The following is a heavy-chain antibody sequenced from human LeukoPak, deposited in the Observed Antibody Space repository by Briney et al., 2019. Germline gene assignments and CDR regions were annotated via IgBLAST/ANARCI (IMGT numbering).Heavy chain of an antibody. J-gene: IGHJ3*01. CDR2: ISWNSGSI. Sequence: GGPLRLSCAASGFTFDDYAMHWVRQAPGKGLEWVSGISWNSGSIGYADSVKGRFTISRDNAKKSLYLQMNSLRAEDTAVYYCARLRNVGGNPHPFNVWGQGTTVTVSS. V-gene: IGHV3-9*01. D-gene: IGHD4-23*01. CDR1: GFTFDDYA. CDR3: ARLRNVGGNPHPFNV.